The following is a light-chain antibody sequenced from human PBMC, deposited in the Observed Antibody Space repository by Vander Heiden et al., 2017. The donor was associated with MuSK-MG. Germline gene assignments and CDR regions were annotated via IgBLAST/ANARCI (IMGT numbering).Light chain of an antibody. J-gene: IGLJ2*01. CDR2: EVS. V-gene: IGLV2-8*01. Sequence: GSGSPGQSVTISCTGTSSDVGGYNYVSWYQQHPGKAPKLMIYEVSKRPSGVPDRFSGSKSGNTASLTVSGLQAEDEADYYCSSSTSSNMVVVGGGTKLT. CDR3: SSSTSSNMVV. CDR1: SSDVGGYNY.